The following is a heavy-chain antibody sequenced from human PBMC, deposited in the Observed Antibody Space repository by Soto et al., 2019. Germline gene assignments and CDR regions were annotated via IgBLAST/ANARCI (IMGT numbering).Heavy chain of an antibody. CDR2: INHSGST. CDR1: GGSFSVYY. V-gene: IGHV4-34*01. CDR3: ARFYYYYYGMDV. Sequence: SSETLSLTCAVYGGSFSVYYWSWIHQPPGKGLEWIGEINHSGSTNYNPSLKSRVTISVDTSKNQFSLKLSSVTAADTAVYYCARFYYYYYGMDVWGQGTTVTVSS. J-gene: IGHJ6*02.